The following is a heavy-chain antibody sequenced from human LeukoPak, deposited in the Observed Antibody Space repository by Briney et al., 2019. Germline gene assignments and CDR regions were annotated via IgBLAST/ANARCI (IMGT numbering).Heavy chain of an antibody. V-gene: IGHV3-21*01. Sequence: GGSLRLSCAASGFTFSSYGMHWVRQAPGKGLEWVSSISSSSSYIYYADSVKGRFTISRDNAKNSLYLQMNSLRAEDTAVYYCARGPGIAVAGPDYWGQGTLVTVSS. CDR1: GFTFSSYG. CDR3: ARGPGIAVAGPDY. CDR2: ISSSSSYI. D-gene: IGHD6-19*01. J-gene: IGHJ4*02.